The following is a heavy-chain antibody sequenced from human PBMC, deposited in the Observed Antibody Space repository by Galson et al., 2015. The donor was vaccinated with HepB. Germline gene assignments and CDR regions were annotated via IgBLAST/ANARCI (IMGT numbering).Heavy chain of an antibody. CDR3: AKDYYGSLSHVTGMEL. CDR1: GFTFSDYV. D-gene: IGHD3-10*01. Sequence: SLRLSCAASGFTFSDYVIHWVRQAPGKGLEWVAMTTYDGGRQYYAGSLQGRFTISKDNSKNSLYLQMSGLGPEDTALYYCAKDYYGSLSHVTGMELWGQGTLVTVSS. V-gene: IGHV3-30-3*01. J-gene: IGHJ4*02. CDR2: TTYDGGRQ.